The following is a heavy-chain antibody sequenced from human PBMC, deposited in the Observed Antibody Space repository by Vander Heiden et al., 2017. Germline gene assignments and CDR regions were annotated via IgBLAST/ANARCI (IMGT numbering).Heavy chain of an antibody. CDR1: GFTFICYS. J-gene: IGHJ6*02. D-gene: IGHD3-10*01. V-gene: IGHV3-48*02. Sequence: EVQLVESGGGLVQPGGSLRLSCAASGFTFICYSMNWVRQAPGKGLEWVSYISSSSSTIYYADSVKGRFTISRDNAKNSLYLQMNSLRDEDTAVYYCARVSVVWFGELPHYGMDVWGQGTTVTVSS. CDR2: ISSSSSTI. CDR3: ARVSVVWFGELPHYGMDV.